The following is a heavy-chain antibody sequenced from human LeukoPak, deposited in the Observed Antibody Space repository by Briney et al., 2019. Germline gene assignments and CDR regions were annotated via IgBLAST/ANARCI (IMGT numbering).Heavy chain of an antibody. CDR2: INSDGSST. J-gene: IGHJ4*02. V-gene: IGHV3-74*03. CDR1: GFTFSSDY. CDR3: ARVVGSGSYYTLGY. Sequence: PMWSMRLAGAASGFTFSSDYMHWVRQVPRKGLVSDSRINSDGSSTTYADSVKGRFTISRDNAKNTLYLQMNSLRAEDTAVYYCARVVGSGSYYTLGYWGQGTLVTVSS. D-gene: IGHD1-26*01.